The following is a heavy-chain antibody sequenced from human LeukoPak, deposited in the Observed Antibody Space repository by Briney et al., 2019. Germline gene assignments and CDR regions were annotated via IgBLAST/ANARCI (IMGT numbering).Heavy chain of an antibody. D-gene: IGHD5-12*01. V-gene: IGHV3-23*01. CDR3: AKHYDYYFDY. CDR1: GFTFSTYV. Sequence: PGGSLRLSCAASGFTFSTYVMIWVRQAPGEGLEWVSGISGSGGSTDYADSVKGRFTISRDNSKNTLYLQMNGLRAEDTAVYYCAKHYDYYFDYWGQGTLVTVSS. J-gene: IGHJ4*02. CDR2: ISGSGGST.